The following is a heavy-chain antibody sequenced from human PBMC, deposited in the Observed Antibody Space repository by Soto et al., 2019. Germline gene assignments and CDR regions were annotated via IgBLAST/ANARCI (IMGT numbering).Heavy chain of an antibody. D-gene: IGHD2-2*01. V-gene: IGHV3-30-3*01. Sequence: GGSLRLSCAASGFTFSSYAMHWVRQAPGKGLEWVAVISYDGSNKYYADSVKGRFTISRDNSKKTLYLQMNSLRAEDTAVYYCARGDIVVVPAAMSRTELDYWGQGTLVTVSS. CDR1: GFTFSSYA. CDR3: ARGDIVVVPAAMSRTELDY. J-gene: IGHJ4*02. CDR2: ISYDGSNK.